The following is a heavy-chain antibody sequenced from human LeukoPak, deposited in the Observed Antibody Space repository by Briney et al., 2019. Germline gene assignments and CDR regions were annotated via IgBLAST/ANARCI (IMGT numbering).Heavy chain of an antibody. J-gene: IGHJ3*02. CDR2: ISYDGSNN. CDR1: GFIFSSYA. CDR3: ARVHRTGWVVDAFDI. V-gene: IGHV3-30-3*01. D-gene: IGHD3/OR15-3a*01. Sequence: GGSLRLSCAASGFIFSSYAMHWVRQAPSTGLEWVAVISYDGSNNYYADSVKGRFTISRDNSKNTLYLQMNSLRAEDTAVYYCARVHRTGWVVDAFDIWGQGTMVTVSS.